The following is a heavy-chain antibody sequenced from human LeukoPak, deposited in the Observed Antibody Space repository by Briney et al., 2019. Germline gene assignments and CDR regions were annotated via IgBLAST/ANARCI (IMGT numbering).Heavy chain of an antibody. V-gene: IGHV1-69*13. CDR2: IIPIFGTA. CDR3: ARGRSSSNVDRLGYYYYYMDV. J-gene: IGHJ6*03. Sequence: VKVSCKASGGTFSSYAISWVRQAPGQGLEWMGGIIPIFGTANYAQKFQGRVTITTDESTSTAYMELSSLRSEDTAVYYCARGRSSSNVDRLGYYYYYMDVWGKGTTVTVSS. D-gene: IGHD2-2*01. CDR1: GGTFSSYA.